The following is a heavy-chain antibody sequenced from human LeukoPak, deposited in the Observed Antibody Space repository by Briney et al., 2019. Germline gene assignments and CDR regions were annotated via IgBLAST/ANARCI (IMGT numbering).Heavy chain of an antibody. J-gene: IGHJ4*02. CDR3: AREGSGSYVGVDY. CDR2: ISSSSSYI. Sequence: GSLRLSCAASGFTFSSYRMNWVRQAPGKGLEWVSSISSSSSYIYYADSVKGRFTISRDNAKNSLYLQMNSLRAEDTAVYYCAREGSGSYVGVDYWGQGTLVTVSS. V-gene: IGHV3-21*01. CDR1: GFTFSSYR. D-gene: IGHD1-26*01.